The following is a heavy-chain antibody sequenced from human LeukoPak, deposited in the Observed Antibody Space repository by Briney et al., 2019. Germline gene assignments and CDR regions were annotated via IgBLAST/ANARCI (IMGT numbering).Heavy chain of an antibody. Sequence: PTGGSLRLSCAVSGFSLSSYWMTWVRQAPGKGLEWVANIKQDGSEKNYVDSVKGRFTISRDNAKNSPYLQMNSLRAEDTAVYYCAELGITMIGGVWGKGTTVTISS. J-gene: IGHJ6*04. V-gene: IGHV3-7*01. CDR3: AELGITMIGGV. CDR1: GFSLSSYW. CDR2: IKQDGSEK. D-gene: IGHD3-10*02.